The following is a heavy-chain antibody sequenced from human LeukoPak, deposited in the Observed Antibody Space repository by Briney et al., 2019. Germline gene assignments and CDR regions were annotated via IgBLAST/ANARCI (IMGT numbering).Heavy chain of an antibody. CDR3: ARAAFSSSWYRGHWFDP. V-gene: IGHV4-59*01. CDR1: GGSISSYY. J-gene: IGHJ5*02. D-gene: IGHD6-13*01. Sequence: TSETLSLTCTVSGGSISSYYWSWIRQPPGKGLEWIGYIYYSGSTNYNPSLKSRVTISVDTSKNQFSLKLSSVTAADTAVYYCARAAFSSSWYRGHWFDPWGQGTLVTVSS. CDR2: IYYSGST.